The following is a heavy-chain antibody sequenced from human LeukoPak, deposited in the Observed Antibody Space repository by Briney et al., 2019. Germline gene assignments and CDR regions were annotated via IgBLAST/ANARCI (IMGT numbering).Heavy chain of an antibody. CDR2: INPSGSST. D-gene: IGHD3-10*01. CDR3: ARDLGGVTAYYYGSGN. CDR1: GYTFTSYY. J-gene: IGHJ3*01. V-gene: IGHV1-46*01. Sequence: ASVKVSCKASGYTFTSYYMHWVRQAPGQGLEWMGLINPSGSSTSYAQKFQGRLSLTRDMSTSTVYMELSSLRSEDTAVYYCARDLGGVTAYYYGSGNWGQGTMVTVSS.